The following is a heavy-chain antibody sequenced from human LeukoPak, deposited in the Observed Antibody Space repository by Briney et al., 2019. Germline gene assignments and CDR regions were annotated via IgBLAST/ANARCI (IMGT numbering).Heavy chain of an antibody. CDR3: AKWGDYDVLTGYYVSDY. V-gene: IGHV3-23*01. CDR1: GFTFSNYA. CDR2: ITGGGSGV. Sequence: GASLRLSCAASGFTFSNYAMSWVRQAPGKGLEWVSAITGGGSGVYYADSMKSRFTISRDNSKNTLYPQINSLRAEDTAVYYCAKWGDYDVLTGYYVSDYWGQGTLVTVSS. J-gene: IGHJ4*02. D-gene: IGHD3-9*01.